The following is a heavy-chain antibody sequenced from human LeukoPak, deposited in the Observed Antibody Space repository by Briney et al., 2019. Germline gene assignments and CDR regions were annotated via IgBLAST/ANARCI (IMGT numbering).Heavy chain of an antibody. Sequence: SETLSLTCAVYGGSFSGYYWSWIRQPPGKGLEWIGEINHSGSTNYNPSLKSRVTISVDTSKNQFSLKLSSVTAADTAMYYCARPGIAAALYYFDYWGQGTLVTVSS. CDR3: ARPGIAAALYYFDY. CDR1: GGSFSGYY. J-gene: IGHJ4*02. CDR2: INHSGST. D-gene: IGHD6-13*01. V-gene: IGHV4-34*01.